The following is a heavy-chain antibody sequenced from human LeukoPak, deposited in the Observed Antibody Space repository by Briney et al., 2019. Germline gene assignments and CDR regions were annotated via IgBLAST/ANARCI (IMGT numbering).Heavy chain of an antibody. D-gene: IGHD3-10*02. CDR2: ISSSGSTI. J-gene: IGHJ6*04. Sequence: PGGSLRLSCAASGFTFSDSGIHWVRQAPGKGLEWVSYISSSGSTIYYADSVKGRFTISRDNAKNSLYLQMNSLRAEDTAVYYCAELGITMIGGVWGKGTTVTISS. CDR1: GFTFSDSG. CDR3: AELGITMIGGV. V-gene: IGHV3-48*03.